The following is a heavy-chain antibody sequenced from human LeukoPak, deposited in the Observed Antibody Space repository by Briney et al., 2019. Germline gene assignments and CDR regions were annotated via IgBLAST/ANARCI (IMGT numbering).Heavy chain of an antibody. Sequence: PSQTLSLTCTVSGGPISSTNYYWSWIRQPAGKGLEWIGRIYTSVSINYNPSLKSRVTISVDTSKNQFSLKLSSVTAADTAVYYCARMTGRLWFGGFDPWGQGTLVTVSS. CDR2: IYTSVSI. CDR3: ARMTGRLWFGGFDP. V-gene: IGHV4-61*02. J-gene: IGHJ5*02. CDR1: GGPISSTNYY. D-gene: IGHD3-10*01.